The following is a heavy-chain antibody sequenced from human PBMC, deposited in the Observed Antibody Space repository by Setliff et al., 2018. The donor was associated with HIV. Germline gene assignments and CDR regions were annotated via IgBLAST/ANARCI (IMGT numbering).Heavy chain of an antibody. CDR2: IYTSGST. J-gene: IGHJ4*02. V-gene: IGHV4-61*09. Sequence: SETLSLTCTVSGGSITSGSYYWSWIRQPAGKGLEWIGHIYTSGSTNYNPSLKSRVTITVDTSKNQISLQLTSVTAEDTALYYCARLPQDWGQGTLVTVSS. CDR3: ARLPQD. CDR1: GGSITSGSYY.